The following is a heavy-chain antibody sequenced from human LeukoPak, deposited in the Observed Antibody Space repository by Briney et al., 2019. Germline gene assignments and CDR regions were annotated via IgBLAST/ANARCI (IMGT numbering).Heavy chain of an antibody. CDR3: ARPRDNYNSFDY. V-gene: IGHV3-48*02. Sequence: GGSLRLSCRASGFPFSSFTMNWVRQAPGKGLEWVSFITYGGTTIYYADSVKGRFTISRDDARSSPYLHMTGLKDEDTAIYYCARPRDNYNSFDYWGQGTLVTVSS. D-gene: IGHD5-24*01. CDR1: GFPFSSFT. CDR2: ITYGGTTI. J-gene: IGHJ4*02.